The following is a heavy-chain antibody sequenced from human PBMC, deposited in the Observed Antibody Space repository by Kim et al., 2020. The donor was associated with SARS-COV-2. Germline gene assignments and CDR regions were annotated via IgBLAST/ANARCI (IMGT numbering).Heavy chain of an antibody. D-gene: IGHD2-21*02. CDR3: ARDPGSGDNEGRYFQH. J-gene: IGHJ1*01. Sequence: ASVKVSCKASGYTFTSYGISWVRQAPGQGLEWMGWISAYNGNTNYAQKLQGRVTMTTDTSTSTAYMELRSLRSDDTAVYYCARDPGSGDNEGRYFQHWGQGTLVTVSS. CDR1: GYTFTSYG. V-gene: IGHV1-18*01. CDR2: ISAYNGNT.